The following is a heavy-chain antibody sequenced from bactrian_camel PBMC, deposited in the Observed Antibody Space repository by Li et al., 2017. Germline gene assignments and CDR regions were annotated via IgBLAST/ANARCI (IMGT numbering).Heavy chain of an antibody. CDR2: MYTADAL. V-gene: IGHV3S63*01. J-gene: IGHJ4*01. CDR1: GRSPHYYA. D-gene: IGHD1*01. Sequence: HVQLVESGGGSVQAGGSLRLSCDVTGRSPHYYAMAWFRQAPGREREGVASMYTADALYYADSVKGRFTISQDNAEHTVYLQMTGLKPDDTAMYYCAASFAYTWNPKEDQFDSWGQGTQVTVS. CDR3: AASFAYTWNPKEDQFDS.